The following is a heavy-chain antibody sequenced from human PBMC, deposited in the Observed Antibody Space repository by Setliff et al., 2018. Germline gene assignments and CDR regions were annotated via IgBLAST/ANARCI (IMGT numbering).Heavy chain of an antibody. CDR1: GYTFTSYG. V-gene: IGHV1-18*01. J-gene: IGHJ6*02. Sequence: RASVKVSCKASGYTFTSYGISWVRQAPGQGLEWMGWISAYNGNTNYAQKLQGRVTMTTDTSTSTAYMELSSLRSEDTAVYYCARDAGPFGVSYYYYGMDVWGQGTTVTVSS. D-gene: IGHD3-16*01. CDR3: ARDAGPFGVSYYYYGMDV. CDR2: ISAYNGNT.